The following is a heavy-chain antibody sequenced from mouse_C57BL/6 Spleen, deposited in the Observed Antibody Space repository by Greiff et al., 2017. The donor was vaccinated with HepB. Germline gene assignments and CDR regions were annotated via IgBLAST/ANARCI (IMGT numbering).Heavy chain of an antibody. CDR2: IHPNSGST. CDR3: ASELGRFAY. D-gene: IGHD4-1*01. Sequence: QVQLQQPGAELVKPGASVKLSCKASGYTFTSYWMHWVKQRPGQGLEWIGMIHPNSGSTNYNEKFKSKATLTVDKSSSTAYMKLSSLTSEDSAVYYCASELGRFAYWGQGTLVTVSA. J-gene: IGHJ3*01. CDR1: GYTFTSYW. V-gene: IGHV1-64*01.